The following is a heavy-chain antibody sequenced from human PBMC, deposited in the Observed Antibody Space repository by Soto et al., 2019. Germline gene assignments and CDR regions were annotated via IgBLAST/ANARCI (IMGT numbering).Heavy chain of an antibody. CDR2: INHSGST. Sequence: SETLSLTCAVYGGSFSGYYWSWIRQPPGKGLEWIGEINHSGSTNYNPSLKSRVTISVDTSKNQFSLKLSSVTAADTAVYYCARGSYCTNGVCYPFDYWGQGTLVTVSS. CDR1: GGSFSGYY. D-gene: IGHD2-8*01. CDR3: ARGSYCTNGVCYPFDY. J-gene: IGHJ4*02. V-gene: IGHV4-34*01.